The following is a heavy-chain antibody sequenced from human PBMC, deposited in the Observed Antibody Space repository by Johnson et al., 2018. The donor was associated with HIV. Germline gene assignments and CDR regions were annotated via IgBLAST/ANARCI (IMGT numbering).Heavy chain of an antibody. Sequence: QEQLVESGGGVVQPGRSLRLSCAASGFTFSSYAMHWVRQAPGKGLEWVAVISYDGSNKYYADSVKGRFTISRDNSKNTLYLQMNSMRAEDTSVYYCAREIDPYCGGDCSQSAFDIWGQGTMVTVSS. CDR2: ISYDGSNK. V-gene: IGHV3-30*04. CDR1: GFTFSSYA. D-gene: IGHD2-21*01. CDR3: AREIDPYCGGDCSQSAFDI. J-gene: IGHJ3*02.